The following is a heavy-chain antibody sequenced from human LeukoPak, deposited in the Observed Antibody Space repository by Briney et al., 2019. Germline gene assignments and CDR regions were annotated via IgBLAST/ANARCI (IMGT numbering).Heavy chain of an antibody. D-gene: IGHD2-21*02. V-gene: IGHV3-30*18. CDR2: ISYDGSNK. J-gene: IGHJ4*02. CDR3: AKDKSRGRVVTAPGAY. Sequence: GGSLRLSCAASGFTFSNYGMHWVRQAPGKGLEWVAVISYDGSNKYYADSVKGRFTISRDNSKNTLYLQMNSLRAEDTAVYYCAKDKSRGRVVTAPGAYWGQGTLVTVSS. CDR1: GFTFSNYG.